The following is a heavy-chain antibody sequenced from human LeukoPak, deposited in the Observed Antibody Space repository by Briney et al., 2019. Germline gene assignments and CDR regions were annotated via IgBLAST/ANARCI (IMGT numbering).Heavy chain of an antibody. J-gene: IGHJ4*02. Sequence: ASVKVSCKASGYTFTDYYMHWVRQAPGQGFEWMGRINPNSAGTNYAQKFQGRVTMTRDASISTAYMELSSLRSEDTAVYYCARDDSSSGYSYGYRLDYWGQGTLVTVSS. CDR3: ARDDSSSGYSYGYRLDY. CDR2: INPNSAGT. V-gene: IGHV1-2*06. CDR1: GYTFTDYY. D-gene: IGHD5-18*01.